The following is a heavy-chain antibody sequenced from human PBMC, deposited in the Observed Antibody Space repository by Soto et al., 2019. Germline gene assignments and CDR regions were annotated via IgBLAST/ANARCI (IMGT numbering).Heavy chain of an antibody. Sequence: GGSLRLSCAASGFTFGTYAMSWVRQAPGKGLEWVSAIRGSADSTYYADSVKGRFTISRDNANNTLYLQMNSLRAEDTAVYYCAKDYRSGSSIDSWGQGTLVTVSS. CDR3: AKDYRSGSSIDS. J-gene: IGHJ4*02. V-gene: IGHV3-23*01. CDR1: GFTFGTYA. D-gene: IGHD6-19*01. CDR2: IRGSADST.